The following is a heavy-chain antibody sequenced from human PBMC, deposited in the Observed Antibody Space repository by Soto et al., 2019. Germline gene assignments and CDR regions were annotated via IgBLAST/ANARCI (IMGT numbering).Heavy chain of an antibody. J-gene: IGHJ6*02. CDR3: ARGGRIAAADYYYYGMDV. V-gene: IGHV1-69*01. CDR2: IIPIFGTA. CDR1: GGTFSSYA. Sequence: EQLVQSGAEVKKPGSSVKVSCKASGGTFSSYAISWARQAPGQGLEWMGGIIPIFGTANYAQKFQGRVTITADESTSTAYMELSSLRSEDTAVYYCARGGRIAAADYYYYGMDVWGQGTTVTVSS. D-gene: IGHD6-13*01.